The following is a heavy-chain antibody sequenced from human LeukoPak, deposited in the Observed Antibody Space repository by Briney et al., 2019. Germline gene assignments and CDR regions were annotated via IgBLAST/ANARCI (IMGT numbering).Heavy chain of an antibody. CDR3: ARGPWGTSTSETYYYYYGMDV. Sequence: ASVKVSCRASLYTFTGYYMHWVRQAPGQGLEWMGWINPNSGGTNYAQKFQGRVTMTRDTSISTAHMELSRLRSDDTAVYYCARGPWGTSTSETYYYYYGMDVWGQGPTVTVSS. J-gene: IGHJ6*02. CDR2: INPNSGGT. D-gene: IGHD7-27*01. CDR1: LYTFTGYY. V-gene: IGHV1-2*02.